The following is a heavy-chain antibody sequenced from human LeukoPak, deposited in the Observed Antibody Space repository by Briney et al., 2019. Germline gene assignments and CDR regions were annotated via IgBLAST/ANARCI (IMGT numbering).Heavy chain of an antibody. CDR2: IYYSGST. D-gene: IGHD3-3*01. J-gene: IGHJ6*03. Sequence: PSETLSLTCTVSGGSISSYYWGWIRQPPGKGLEWIGSIYYSGSTYYNPSLKSRVTISVDTSKNQFSLKLSSVTAADTAVYYCARREWANYYYYYMDVWGKGTTVTVSS. CDR3: ARREWANYYYYYMDV. V-gene: IGHV4-39*01. CDR1: GGSISSYY.